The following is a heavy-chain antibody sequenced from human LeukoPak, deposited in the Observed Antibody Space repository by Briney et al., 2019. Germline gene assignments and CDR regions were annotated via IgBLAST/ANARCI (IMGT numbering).Heavy chain of an antibody. CDR2: IHHSGST. V-gene: IGHV4-59*08. Sequence: PSETLSLTCTVSGGSISSYYWSWIRQSPGKGLEWIGYIHHSGSTSYTPSLKSRVTISVDTSKNQFSLKLSSVTAADTAVYYCARLYYYGSRSYDAFDIWGQGTTVTVSS. J-gene: IGHJ3*02. CDR1: GGSISSYY. D-gene: IGHD3-10*01. CDR3: ARLYYYGSRSYDAFDI.